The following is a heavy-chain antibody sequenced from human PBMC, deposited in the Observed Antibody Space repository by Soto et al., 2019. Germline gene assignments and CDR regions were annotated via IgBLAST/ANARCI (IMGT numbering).Heavy chain of an antibody. J-gene: IGHJ4*01. CDR2: VSGYNGNK. D-gene: IGHD2-2*01. V-gene: IGHV1-18*01. Sequence: ALVKVSCQASGYPFTRYDVSGVRQGPGQGLEGRGWVSGYNGNKKYGQKLQGRVTMPTDKSTSTAHMELRSLRSDDTAVYYCARDGGDIVVVPAAIYFDYWG. CDR3: ARDGGDIVVVPAAIYFDY. CDR1: GYPFTRYD.